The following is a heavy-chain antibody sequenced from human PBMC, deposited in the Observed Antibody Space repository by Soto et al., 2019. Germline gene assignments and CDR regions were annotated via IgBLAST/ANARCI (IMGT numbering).Heavy chain of an antibody. D-gene: IGHD2-2*01. CDR2: ISSSSSYI. CDR3: TREPENIVVVPAANPHDAFDI. Sequence: PGGSLRLSCAASGFTFSSYSMNWVRQAPGKGLEWVSSISSSSSYIYYADSVKGRFTISRDNAKNSLYLQMNSLRAEDTAVYYCTREPENIVVVPAANPHDAFDIWGQGTMVTVSS. V-gene: IGHV3-21*01. CDR1: GFTFSSYS. J-gene: IGHJ3*02.